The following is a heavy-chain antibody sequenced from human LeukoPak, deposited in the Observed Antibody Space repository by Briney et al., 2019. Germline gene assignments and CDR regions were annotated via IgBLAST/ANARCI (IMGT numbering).Heavy chain of an antibody. CDR2: IRSDSSAI. Sequence: PGGSLRLSCAASGFSFGDYSMTWVRQAPGKGLEWVSYIRSDSSAIYYADSVKGRFTTSRDNAKKSLYLQMNSLRAEDTAVYYCASREGYYYDSSGIALGIWGQGTLVTVSS. J-gene: IGHJ4*02. CDR3: ASREGYYYDSSGIALGI. CDR1: GFSFGDYS. V-gene: IGHV3-48*01. D-gene: IGHD3-22*01.